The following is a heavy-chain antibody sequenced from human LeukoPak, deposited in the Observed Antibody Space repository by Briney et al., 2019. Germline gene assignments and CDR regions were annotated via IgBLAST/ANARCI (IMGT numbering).Heavy chain of an antibody. Sequence: SEILSLTCAVSGGSISSSNWWSWVRQPPGKGLEWIGEIYHSGSTNYNPSLKSRVTISVDKSKNQFSLKLSSVTAADTAVYYCARTGIAAAGTIDYWGQGTLVTVSS. CDR3: ARTGIAAAGTIDY. D-gene: IGHD6-13*01. V-gene: IGHV4-4*02. J-gene: IGHJ4*02. CDR2: IYHSGST. CDR1: GGSISSSNW.